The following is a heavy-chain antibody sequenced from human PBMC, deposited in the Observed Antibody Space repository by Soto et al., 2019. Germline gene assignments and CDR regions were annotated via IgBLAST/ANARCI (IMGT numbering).Heavy chain of an antibody. J-gene: IGHJ4*02. Sequence: LRLSCAASGFTFSSYGMSWVRQAPGKGLEWVSSISGSGGSTYYADSVKGRFTISRDNSKNTLYLQMNSLRAEDTAVYYCAKASAPGGTYFPLWFWGQGTLVTVSS. CDR3: AKASAPGGTYFPLWF. V-gene: IGHV3-23*01. D-gene: IGHD1-26*01. CDR1: GFTFSSYG. CDR2: ISGSGGST.